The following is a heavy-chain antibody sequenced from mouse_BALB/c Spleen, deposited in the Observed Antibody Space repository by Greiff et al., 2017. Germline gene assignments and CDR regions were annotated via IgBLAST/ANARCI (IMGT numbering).Heavy chain of an antibody. CDR2: IYPGGGYT. CDR1: GYTFTNYW. Sequence: QVQLKQSGAELVRPGTSVKISCKASGYTFTNYWLGWVKQRPGHGLEWIGDIYPGGGYTNYNEKFKGKATLTADTSSSTAYMQLSSLTSEDSAVYFCARTGRYDGYAMDYWGQGTSVTVSS. J-gene: IGHJ4*01. D-gene: IGHD2-14*01. V-gene: IGHV1-63*02. CDR3: ARTGRYDGYAMDY.